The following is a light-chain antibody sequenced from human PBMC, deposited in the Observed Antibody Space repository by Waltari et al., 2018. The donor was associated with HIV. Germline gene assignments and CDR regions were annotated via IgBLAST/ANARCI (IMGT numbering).Light chain of an antibody. CDR2: RNN. CDR3: AAWDDSLSVLYV. J-gene: IGLJ1*01. CDR1: SSNGGLKF. V-gene: IGLV1-47*01. Sequence: HSVLTQPPSASGTPGQRVTISCSGRSSNGGLKFVYWYRQLPGTAPKLLIYRNNQRPSGVPDRFSASKSGTSASLAISGLRSEDEADYYCAAWDDSLSVLYVFGTGTKVTVL.